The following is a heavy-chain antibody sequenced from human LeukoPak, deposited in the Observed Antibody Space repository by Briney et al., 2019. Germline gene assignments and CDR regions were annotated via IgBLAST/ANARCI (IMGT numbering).Heavy chain of an antibody. J-gene: IGHJ4*02. V-gene: IGHV3-48*03. CDR1: GFTFSRYE. CDR2: ISTSGNTI. CDR3: ARDRAEVFDY. Sequence: PGGSLRLSCAASGFTFSRYEMNWVRQAPGKGLEWVSYISTSGNTIYYADSVKGRFTISRDNAKNSLHLQMNSLRPEDTGVYYCARDRAEVFDYWGQGTLVSASS.